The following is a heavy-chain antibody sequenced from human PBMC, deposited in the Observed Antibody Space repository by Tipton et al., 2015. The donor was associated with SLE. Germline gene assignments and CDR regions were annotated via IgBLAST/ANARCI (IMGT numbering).Heavy chain of an antibody. V-gene: IGHV3-21*05. CDR2: ISSSSSYI. CDR1: ESFSSYS. Sequence: SLRLSCAASESFSSYSMNWVRQAPGKGLEWLSYISSSSSYIYYADSVKGRFTISRDNAKNSLYLQMNSLRAEDTAVYYCARDKDRAMAYFDYWGQGTLVTVSS. CDR3: ARDKDRAMAYFDY. J-gene: IGHJ4*02. D-gene: IGHD5-18*01.